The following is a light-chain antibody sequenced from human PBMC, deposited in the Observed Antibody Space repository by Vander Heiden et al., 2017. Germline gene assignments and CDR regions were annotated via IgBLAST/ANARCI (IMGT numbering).Light chain of an antibody. J-gene: IGKJ1*01. CDR1: QRISSY. CDR2: TAS. CDR3: QQTYSAPWT. Sequence: QMTQSLSFLSASVRDRVTITCWASQRISSYFNWYQQKPGKAPKLLIYTASSLQSGVPSRFSGSGSGTDFTLTISRLQPEDFVTYYCQQTYSAPWTFGQGTKVEIK. V-gene: IGKV1-39*01.